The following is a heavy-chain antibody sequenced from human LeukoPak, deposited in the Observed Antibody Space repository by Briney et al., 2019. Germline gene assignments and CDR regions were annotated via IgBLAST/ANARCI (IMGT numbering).Heavy chain of an antibody. J-gene: IGHJ4*02. CDR3: AKEAIYGSGSYFLDY. CDR2: ISSSGSTI. Sequence: GGSLRLSCAASGFTFSSYEMNWVRQAPGKGLEWVSYISSSGSTIYYADSVKGRFTISRDNSKNTLYLQMNSLRAEDTAVYYCAKEAIYGSGSYFLDYWGQGTLVTVSS. CDR1: GFTFSSYE. V-gene: IGHV3-48*03. D-gene: IGHD3-10*01.